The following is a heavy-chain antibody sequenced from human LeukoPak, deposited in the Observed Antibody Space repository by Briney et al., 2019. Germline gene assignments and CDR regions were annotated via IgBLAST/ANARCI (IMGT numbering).Heavy chain of an antibody. CDR3: ARAYYGDYPNWFDP. CDR1: GYTFTGYY. Sequence: ASVKVSCKASGYTFTGYYMHWVRQAPGQGLEWMGWINPNSGGTNYAQKFQGRVTMTRDTSISTAYMELSRLRSDDTAVYYCARAYYGDYPNWFDPWGQGTLVTVSS. V-gene: IGHV1-2*02. CDR2: INPNSGGT. J-gene: IGHJ5*02. D-gene: IGHD4-17*01.